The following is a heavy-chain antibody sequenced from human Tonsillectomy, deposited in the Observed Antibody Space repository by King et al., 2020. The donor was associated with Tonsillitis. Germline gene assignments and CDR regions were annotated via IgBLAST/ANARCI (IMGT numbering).Heavy chain of an antibody. D-gene: IGHD3-3*01. CDR2: IRYDGSNK. Sequence: VQLVESGGGVVQPGGSLRLSCAASGFTFSSYGMHWVRQAPGKXLEWVAFIRYDGSNKYYADSVKGRFTIXRYNSKNTLXLPMNSLRAEDTAVYYCAKDXGFLXXXXYYXGMXVWGXXXTVTXSS. CDR1: GFTFSSYG. CDR3: AKDXGFLXXXXYYXGMXV. V-gene: IGHV3-30*02. J-gene: IGHJ6*02.